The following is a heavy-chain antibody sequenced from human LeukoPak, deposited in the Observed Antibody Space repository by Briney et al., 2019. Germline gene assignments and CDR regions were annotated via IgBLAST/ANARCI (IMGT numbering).Heavy chain of an antibody. V-gene: IGHV3-21*01. J-gene: IGHJ6*01. Sequence: AGSLRLSCAASGFTFSSNSMNWVRQAPGKGLEWVSSISSSSSYIYYADSVKGRFTISRDNAKNSLYLQMNSLRAEDTAVYYCARAGAVANYGMDVWGKGPRSPSPQ. CDR3: ARAGAVANYGMDV. CDR2: ISSSSSYI. CDR1: GFTFSSNS. D-gene: IGHD6-19*01.